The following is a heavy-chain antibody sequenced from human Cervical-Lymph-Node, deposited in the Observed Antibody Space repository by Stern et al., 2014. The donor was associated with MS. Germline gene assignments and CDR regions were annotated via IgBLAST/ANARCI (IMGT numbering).Heavy chain of an antibody. J-gene: IGHJ5*02. D-gene: IGHD2-15*01. CDR3: ARGFGSNRAAATLHNLFDP. V-gene: IGHV1-69*09. Sequence: VHLVESGAEVKKPGSSMNVSCKTSGGTFSSSYAITWMRQPPGQRLEWMGRIIPILGLANYAQKFQGRVVITADKSTSTSYMELSSLKSEDTAVYYCARGFGSNRAAATLHNLFDPWGQGTLVTVSS. CDR1: GGTFSSSYA. CDR2: IIPILGLA.